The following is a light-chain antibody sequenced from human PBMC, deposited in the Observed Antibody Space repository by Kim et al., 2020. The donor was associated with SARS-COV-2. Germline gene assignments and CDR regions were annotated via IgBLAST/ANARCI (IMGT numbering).Light chain of an antibody. CDR3: QQYGSSRFT. CDR1: QIVSSSF. CDR2: GAS. Sequence: SPGERATLSCRASQIVSSSFLAWYQQKPGQAPRLLIYGASSRATGIPDKFSGSGSGTDFTLTISRLEPEDFAVYYCQQYGSSRFTFGPGTKVDIK. V-gene: IGKV3-20*01. J-gene: IGKJ3*01.